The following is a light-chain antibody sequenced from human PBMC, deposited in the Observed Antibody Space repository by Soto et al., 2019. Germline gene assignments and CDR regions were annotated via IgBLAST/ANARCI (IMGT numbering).Light chain of an antibody. Sequence: IVMTHSPDSLAVSLGERATINCKSSQSVLYSSNNKNYLAWYQQKPGQPPKLLIYWASTRESGVPDRFSGSGSGTDFTPTISSLQAEDVAVYYCQQYYSTPLTFGGGTKVDIK. CDR3: QQYYSTPLT. V-gene: IGKV4-1*01. CDR1: QSVLYSSNNKNY. J-gene: IGKJ4*01. CDR2: WAS.